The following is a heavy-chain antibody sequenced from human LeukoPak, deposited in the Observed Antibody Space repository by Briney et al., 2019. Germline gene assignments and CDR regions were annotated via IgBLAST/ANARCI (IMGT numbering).Heavy chain of an antibody. Sequence: SETLSLTCAVYGGSFSGYYWSWIRKPPGKGLEWIGEINHSGSTNYNPSLKSRVTISVDTSKNQFSLKLSSVTAADTAVYYCARGLSSGWFDYWGQGTLVTVSS. CDR1: GGSFSGYY. J-gene: IGHJ4*02. V-gene: IGHV4-34*01. CDR3: ARGLSSGWFDY. CDR2: INHSGST. D-gene: IGHD6-19*01.